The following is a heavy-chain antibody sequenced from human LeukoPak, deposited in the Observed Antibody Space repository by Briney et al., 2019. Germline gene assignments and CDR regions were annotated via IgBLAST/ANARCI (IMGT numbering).Heavy chain of an antibody. V-gene: IGHV4-31*03. CDR2: IYYSGST. CDR3: ARALWFGELRAAFDI. J-gene: IGHJ3*02. D-gene: IGHD3-10*01. Sequence: SETLSLTCTVSADSISSGAYYWGWIRQHPGKGLEWIGYIYYSGSTYYNPSLKSRLTISVDTSKNQFSLKLNSVTAADTAVYYCARALWFGELRAAFDIWGQGTMVTVSS. CDR1: ADSISSGAYY.